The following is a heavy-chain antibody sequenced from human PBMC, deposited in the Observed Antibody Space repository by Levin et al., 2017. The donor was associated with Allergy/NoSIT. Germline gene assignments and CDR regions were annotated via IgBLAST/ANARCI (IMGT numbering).Heavy chain of an antibody. CDR2: IDWDDNE. J-gene: IGHJ3*01. CDR3: ARLVSSTWCLDGSDAFDV. Sequence: QTLSLTCAFSGFSLSTSGMSVHWIRQPPGKALEWLALIDWDDNEDFRTSLRTRLAISKDTSRKEVVLTMTNVDPVDQATYYCARLVSSTWCLDGSDAFDVWGQGTLVTVSS. CDR1: GFSLSTSGMS. D-gene: IGHD6-13*01. V-gene: IGHV2-70*01.